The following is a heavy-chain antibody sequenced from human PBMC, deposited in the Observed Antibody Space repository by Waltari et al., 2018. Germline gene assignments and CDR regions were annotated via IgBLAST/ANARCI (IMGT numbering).Heavy chain of an antibody. CDR2: IYYSGST. J-gene: IGHJ3*02. CDR1: GGSLSSSSYY. V-gene: IGHV4-39*07. D-gene: IGHD1-26*01. CDR3: ARDSHKVGATKPFDI. Sequence: QLQLQESGPGLVKPSETLSLTCTVSGGSLSSSSYYWGWIRQPPGKGLEWIGSIYYSGSTYYNPSLKSRVTMSVDTSKNQFSLKLSSVTAADTAVYYCARDSHKVGATKPFDIWGQGTMVTVSS.